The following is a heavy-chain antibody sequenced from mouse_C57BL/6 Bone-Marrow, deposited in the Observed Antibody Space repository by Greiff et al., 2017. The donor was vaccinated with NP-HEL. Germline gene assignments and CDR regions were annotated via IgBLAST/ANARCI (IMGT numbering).Heavy chain of an antibody. Sequence: QVQLKQSGAELVRPGASVKLSCKASGYTFTDYYINWVKQRPGQGLEWIARIYPGSGNTYYNEKFKGKATLTAEKSSSTAYMQLSSLTSEDSAVYFCARVITYYAMDYWGQGTSVTVSS. CDR1: GYTFTDYY. V-gene: IGHV1-76*01. CDR2: IYPGSGNT. J-gene: IGHJ4*01. CDR3: ARVITYYAMDY.